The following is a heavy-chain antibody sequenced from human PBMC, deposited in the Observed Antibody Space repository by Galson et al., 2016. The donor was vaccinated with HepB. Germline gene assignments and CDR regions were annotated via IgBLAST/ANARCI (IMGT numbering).Heavy chain of an antibody. Sequence: SLRLSCAASGFTFSSYGMHWVRQAPGKGLEWVAVISYDGSNKYYADSVKGRFTISKDNSKNMLYLHMNSLRTEDTALYFCARRVDRRRDFDYWGQGTLVTVSS. CDR2: ISYDGSNK. CDR3: ARRVDRRRDFDY. J-gene: IGHJ4*02. CDR1: GFTFSSYG. V-gene: IGHV3-30*03.